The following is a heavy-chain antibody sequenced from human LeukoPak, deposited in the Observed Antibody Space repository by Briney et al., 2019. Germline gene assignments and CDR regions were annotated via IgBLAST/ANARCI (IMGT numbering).Heavy chain of an antibody. Sequence: PGRSLRLSCAASGFTFDDYAMHWVRQAPGKGLEWVSGISWNSGSICYSVSVKGRFTISRDNAENSLYLQRNSLRAEDTALYYCAKGSIRRIAAAGTGFGIDYFYYWGQETLVTVSS. CDR2: ISWNSGSI. V-gene: IGHV3-9*01. J-gene: IGHJ4*02. CDR3: AKGSIRRIAAAGTGFGIDYFYY. CDR1: GFTFDDYA. D-gene: IGHD6-13*01.